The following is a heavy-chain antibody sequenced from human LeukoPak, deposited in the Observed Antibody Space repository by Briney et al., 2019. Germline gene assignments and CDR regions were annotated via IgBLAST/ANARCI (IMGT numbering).Heavy chain of an antibody. D-gene: IGHD5-24*01. V-gene: IGHV3-64D*09. CDR1: GFTFSSYA. CDR2: ISSNGGGT. Sequence: GGSLRLSCSASGFTFSSYATYWVRQAPGKGLEYASSISSNGGGTHYADSVRGRFTISRDNSRNTLYLQMSSLRPEDTAVYYCVKVQDGSTFDYWGQGTLVTVSS. J-gene: IGHJ4*02. CDR3: VKVQDGSTFDY.